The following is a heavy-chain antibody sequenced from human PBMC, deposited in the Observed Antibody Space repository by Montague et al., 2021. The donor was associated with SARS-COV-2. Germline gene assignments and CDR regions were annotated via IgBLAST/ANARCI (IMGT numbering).Heavy chain of an antibody. V-gene: IGHV4-59*11. CDR3: TRAVSVRRAVNWFDP. Sequence: ETLSLTCTVSGGSMSDHYWSWIRQPPGKGLEWLAYIDYSGGINSNASLKSRVSMSVDTSKNQFSLKLTSVTAADTAVYYSTRAVSVRRAVNWFDPWGQGTLVTVSS. D-gene: IGHD3-10*01. J-gene: IGHJ5*02. CDR1: GGSMSDHY. CDR2: IDYSGGI.